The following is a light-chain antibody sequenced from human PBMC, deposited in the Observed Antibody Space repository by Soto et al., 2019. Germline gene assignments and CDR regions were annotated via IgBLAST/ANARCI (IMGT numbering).Light chain of an antibody. CDR2: EVS. CDR3: NSHTSSSTWV. V-gene: IGLV2-14*01. CDR1: SRDVGAYNY. J-gene: IGLJ3*02. Sequence: QSALTQPASVSGSPGQSITISCTGTSRDVGAYNYVSWYQQHPGKAPKLMIHEVSNRPSGVSNRFSGSKSGNTASLTISGLQAEDEADYYCNSHTSSSTWVFGGGTKLTVL.